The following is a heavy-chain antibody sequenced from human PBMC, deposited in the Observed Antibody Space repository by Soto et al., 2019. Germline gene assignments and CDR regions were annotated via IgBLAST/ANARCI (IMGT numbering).Heavy chain of an antibody. Sequence: SQTLSLTFAMSGDSVSSNSAAWNWIRQSPSRGLEWLGRTYYRSKWYNDYAVSVKSRITINPDTSKNQFSLQLNSVTPEDTAVYYCARGKVWDDILTGYYPYYYYYGMDAWGQGTTVTVSS. CDR2: TYYRSKWYN. D-gene: IGHD3-9*01. CDR3: ARGKVWDDILTGYYPYYYYYGMDA. CDR1: GDSVSSNSAA. V-gene: IGHV6-1*01. J-gene: IGHJ6*02.